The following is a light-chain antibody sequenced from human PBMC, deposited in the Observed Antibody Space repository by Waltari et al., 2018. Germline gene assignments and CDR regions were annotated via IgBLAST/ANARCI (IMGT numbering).Light chain of an antibody. CDR3: QHYDNSPLT. CDR1: RSVTGNY. J-gene: IGKJ1*01. CDR2: GAS. Sequence: EIVLTQSPGTLSLSPGDTATLSCRASRSVTGNYLAWYQQKPGQAPRLLIYGASNRAAGIPDRFSGSGSRTDFILIISRLEPGDFAVYYCQHYDNSPLTFGQGTKVEIK. V-gene: IGKV3-20*01.